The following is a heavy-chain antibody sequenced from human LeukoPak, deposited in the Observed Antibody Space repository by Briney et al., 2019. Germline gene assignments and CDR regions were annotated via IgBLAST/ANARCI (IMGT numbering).Heavy chain of an antibody. CDR2: ISGSGGST. CDR3: AKGEPNYDFWSGRDYYYYGMDV. Sequence: GGSLRLSCAASGFTFSSYAMSWVRQAPGKGLEWVSAISGSGGSTYYADSVKGRFTISRDNSKNTLYLQMNSLRAEDTAVYYCAKGEPNYDFWSGRDYYYYGMDVWGQGTTVTVSS. V-gene: IGHV3-23*01. D-gene: IGHD3-3*01. CDR1: GFTFSSYA. J-gene: IGHJ6*02.